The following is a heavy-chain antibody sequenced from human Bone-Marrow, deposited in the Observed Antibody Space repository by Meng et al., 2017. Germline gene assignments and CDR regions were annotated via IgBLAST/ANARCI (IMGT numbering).Heavy chain of an antibody. D-gene: IGHD1-26*01. J-gene: IGHJ5*02. CDR3: SVGELLPTWFDP. Sequence: QLQLQESGPGLVKPSETLSLTCTVSGGSISSSSYYWGWIRQPPGKGLEWIGSFYYSGSTFSNPSLKNRVTISVDTSKNQFSLKLSSVTAADTAVYYCSVGELLPTWFDPWGQGTLVTV. CDR2: FYYSGST. V-gene: IGHV4-39*01. CDR1: GGSISSSSYY.